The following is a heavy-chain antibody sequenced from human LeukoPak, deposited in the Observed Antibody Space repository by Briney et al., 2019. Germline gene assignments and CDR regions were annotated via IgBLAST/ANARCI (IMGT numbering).Heavy chain of an antibody. CDR2: MNLNSGGT. Sequence: ASVKVSCKASGYTFTDYYIHWVRQAPGHGLEWMAWMNLNSGGTSYAQKFQGRVTMTRDTSISTAYMEISRLTYDDTAVYYCGRGIQSFDPWGQGTLVTVSS. CDR1: GYTFTDYY. V-gene: IGHV1-2*02. J-gene: IGHJ5*02. CDR3: GRGIQSFDP.